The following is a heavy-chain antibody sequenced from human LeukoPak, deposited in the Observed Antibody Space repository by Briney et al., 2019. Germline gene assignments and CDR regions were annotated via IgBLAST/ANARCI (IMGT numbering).Heavy chain of an antibody. CDR2: IIPIFGTA. CDR3: ARGGYSYGYSFDY. D-gene: IGHD5-18*01. CDR1: GGTFSSYA. V-gene: IGHV1-69*05. Sequence: SVKVSCKASGGTFSSYAISWVRQAPGQGLEWMGRIIPIFGTANYAQKFQGRVTITTDESTRTAYMELSSLRSEDTAVYYCARGGYSYGYSFDYWGQGTLVTVSS. J-gene: IGHJ4*02.